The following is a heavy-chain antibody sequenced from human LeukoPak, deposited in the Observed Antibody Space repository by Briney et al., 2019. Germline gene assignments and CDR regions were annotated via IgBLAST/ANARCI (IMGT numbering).Heavy chain of an antibody. V-gene: IGHV5-51*01. Sequence: GESLKISCKASGYSFTNYWIGWVRQMPGKGLEWMGIICTVDSDTTYSPSFQGQVTISADKSISTAYLQLSSLRASDTAMYYCARGSSTWYFDYWGQGTLVTVSS. D-gene: IGHD6-13*01. CDR1: GYSFTNYW. J-gene: IGHJ4*02. CDR2: ICTVDSDT. CDR3: ARGSSTWYFDY.